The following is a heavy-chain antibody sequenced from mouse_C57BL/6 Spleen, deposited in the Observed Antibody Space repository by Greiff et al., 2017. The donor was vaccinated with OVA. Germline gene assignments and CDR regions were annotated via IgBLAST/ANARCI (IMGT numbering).Heavy chain of an antibody. CDR3: ARDDGSSFDY. J-gene: IGHJ2*01. Sequence: VQLQQSGPELVKPGASVKISCKASGYAFSSSWMNWVKQRPGKGLEWIGRIYPGDGDTNYNGKFKGKATLTADKSSSTAYMQLSSLTSEDSAVYCCARDDGSSFDYWGQGTTLTVSS. V-gene: IGHV1-82*01. CDR1: GYAFSSSW. D-gene: IGHD1-1*01. CDR2: IYPGDGDT.